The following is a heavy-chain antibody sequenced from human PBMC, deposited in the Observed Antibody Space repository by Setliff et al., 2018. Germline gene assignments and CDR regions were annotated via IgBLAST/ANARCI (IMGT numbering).Heavy chain of an antibody. CDR2: ISGDGITI. Sequence: GGSLRLSCAASGFSFSYYYMSWVRQAPGKGLEWLSKISGDGITIYYADSVRGRFTISRDNAKDSLYLQIDSLRDDDTAVYYCARDLTIDDCGYYYAGGYMDVWGKGTTVTVSS. V-gene: IGHV3-11*04. J-gene: IGHJ6*03. CDR1: GFSFSYYY. D-gene: IGHD3-22*01. CDR3: ARDLTIDDCGYYYAGGYMDV.